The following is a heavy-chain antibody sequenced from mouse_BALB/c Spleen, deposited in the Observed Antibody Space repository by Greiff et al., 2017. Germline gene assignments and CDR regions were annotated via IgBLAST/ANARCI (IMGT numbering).Heavy chain of an antibody. Sequence: EVQLVESGGGLVKPGGSRKLSCAASGFTFSSFGMHWVRQAPGKGLEWVAYISSGSSTIYYADTVKGRVTISGDKPKSTLFLQMTSLRSEDTAMYYFARHYGSNYAMDYWGEGTSVTVSS. J-gene: IGHJ4*01. CDR1: GFTFSSFG. D-gene: IGHD1-1*01. CDR2: ISSGSSTI. CDR3: ARHYGSNYAMDY. V-gene: IGHV5-17*02.